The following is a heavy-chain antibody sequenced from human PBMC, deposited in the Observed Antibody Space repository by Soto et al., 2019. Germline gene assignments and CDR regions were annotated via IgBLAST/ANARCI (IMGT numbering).Heavy chain of an antibody. Sequence: GGSLRLSCAASGFTFNNYAMSWVRQAPGKGLEWVSAISGSGGSTSYVASVKGRFTISRDNSKNTLYLQMNSLNTEDTAVYYCSTYTYGYIPLWGQGAVVTGSS. J-gene: IGHJ4*02. D-gene: IGHD5-18*01. CDR3: STYTYGYIPL. V-gene: IGHV3-23*01. CDR1: GFTFNNYA. CDR2: ISGSGGST.